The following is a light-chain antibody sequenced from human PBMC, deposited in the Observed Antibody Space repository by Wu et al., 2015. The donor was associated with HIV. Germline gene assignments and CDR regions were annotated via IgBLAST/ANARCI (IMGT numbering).Light chain of an antibody. CDR3: QQYNNWPYT. V-gene: IGKV3-15*01. CDR2: GAS. J-gene: IGKJ2*01. Sequence: EIVMTQSPATLSVSPGERATLSCRASQSVSSNLAWYQQKPGQAPRLLIYGASTRATGIPARFSGSGSGTEFTLTISSLQSEDFAVYYCQQYNNWPYTFGLGTNLEI. CDR1: QSVSSN.